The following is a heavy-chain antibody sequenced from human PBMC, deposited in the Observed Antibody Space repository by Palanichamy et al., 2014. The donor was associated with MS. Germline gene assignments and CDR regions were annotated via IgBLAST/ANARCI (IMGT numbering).Heavy chain of an antibody. J-gene: IGHJ6*02. V-gene: IGHV4-39*07. CDR1: GGSITSSNYY. CDR3: ARDPLTGDPHYYSGMDL. Sequence: QVQLQESGPGLVKPSETLSLTCSVSGGSITSSNYYWAWIRQTPGKGLEWIGSVNYRGSSYDNPPLKTCVKMSADTSKNQVYLNLASVTAADTGVYYCARDPLTGDPHYYSGMDLWGQGTTVTVS. D-gene: IGHD7-27*01. CDR2: VNYRGSS.